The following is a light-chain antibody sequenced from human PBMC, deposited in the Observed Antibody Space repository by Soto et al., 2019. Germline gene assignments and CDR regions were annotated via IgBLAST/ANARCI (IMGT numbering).Light chain of an antibody. CDR2: DTS. CDR1: QGIGDT. V-gene: IGKV3-15*01. Sequence: ELVIAESRASLDLFGRRITTISSMASQGIGDTLAWYQHKPGQTPRLLIYDTSTRATGVPARFSGSGSGTEFTLTISSLHSEDFAVYYCQLHYNWLYTFGGGTKVDIK. J-gene: IGKJ4*01. CDR3: QLHYNWLYT.